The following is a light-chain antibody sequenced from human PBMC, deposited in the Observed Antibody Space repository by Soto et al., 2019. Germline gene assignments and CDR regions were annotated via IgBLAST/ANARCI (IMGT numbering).Light chain of an antibody. CDR3: QHYNTYPWT. Sequence: DIQLTQSPSILYASVGDRVTITCRASQSISSWLAWYQQKPGKAPNLLIHKASHLESGVPSRFSGSGSGTEFTLTISSLQPGDFATYYCQHYNTYPWTFGQGTKVDI. CDR2: KAS. CDR1: QSISSW. V-gene: IGKV1-5*03. J-gene: IGKJ1*01.